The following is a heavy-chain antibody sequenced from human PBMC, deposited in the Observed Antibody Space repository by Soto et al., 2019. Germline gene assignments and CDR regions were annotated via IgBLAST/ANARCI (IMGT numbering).Heavy chain of an antibody. V-gene: IGHV3-23*01. CDR3: AKSPLTWEPSS. CDR2: ISGSGGRT. CDR1: GFTFSSYA. Sequence: GGSLRLSCAASGFTFSSYAMSWVRQAPGKGLEWVSAISGSGGRTYYADSVKGRFTISRENSKNTLYLQMNSLRAEDTAVDDCAKSPLTWEPSSWDQGTLVTVSS. D-gene: IGHD1-26*01. J-gene: IGHJ4*02.